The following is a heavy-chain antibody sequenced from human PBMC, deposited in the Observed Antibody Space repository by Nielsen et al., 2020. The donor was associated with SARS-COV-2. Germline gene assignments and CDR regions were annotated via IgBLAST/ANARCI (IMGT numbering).Heavy chain of an antibody. J-gene: IGHJ4*02. D-gene: IGHD5-12*01. V-gene: IGHV4-39*01. CDR2: IYYTGST. Sequence: SETLSLTCTVSGGSISSSSYYWGWIRQPPGKGLEWIGSIYYTGSTFYDPSLKSRVTISVDTSKNQFSLKLRSVTAADTAVYYCARPRGYSGYDPFDYWGQGTLVTVSS. CDR1: GGSISSSSYY. CDR3: ARPRGYSGYDPFDY.